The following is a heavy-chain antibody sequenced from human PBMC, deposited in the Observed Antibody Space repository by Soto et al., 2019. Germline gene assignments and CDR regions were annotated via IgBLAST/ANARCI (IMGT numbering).Heavy chain of an antibody. J-gene: IGHJ4*02. Sequence: GESLKISCKGSGYTFTSHLIGWVRQMPGKGLEWMGIIFPGDSDTRYSPSFQGQVTISADKSINTAYLQWSSLKASDTAMYFCARHGAYLDYWGQGTLVTFSS. D-gene: IGHD3-16*01. V-gene: IGHV5-51*01. CDR3: ARHGAYLDY. CDR2: IFPGDSDT. CDR1: GYTFTSHL.